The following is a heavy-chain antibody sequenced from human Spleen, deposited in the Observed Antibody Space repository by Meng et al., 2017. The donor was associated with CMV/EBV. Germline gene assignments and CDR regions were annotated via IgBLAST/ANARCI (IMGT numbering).Heavy chain of an antibody. CDR1: FSLSSTGVA. CDR3: AHSSYYYRSGSYYPFEY. V-gene: IGHV2-5*02. J-gene: IGHJ4*02. Sequence: FSLSSTGVAVGWIRQPPGRALEWLALIYWDDDERYSPSLKARLTITKDTSKNQVVLTMTTVDPVDTGTYFCAHSSYYYRSGSYYPFEYWGQGTLVTVSS. CDR2: IYWDDDE. D-gene: IGHD3-10*01.